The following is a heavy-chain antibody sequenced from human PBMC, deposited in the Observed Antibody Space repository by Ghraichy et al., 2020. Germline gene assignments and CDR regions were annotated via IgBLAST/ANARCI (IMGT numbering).Heavy chain of an antibody. CDR2: ISDSGGST. CDR1: GFTFSSYA. Sequence: GGSLRLSCAASGFTFSSYAMTWVRQAPGKGLEWVSGISDSGGSTYYADSVKGRFTISRDNSQNTLYLQMNSLRAEDTAVYYCAKLAAGELLRYFDYWGQGTPVTVSS. J-gene: IGHJ4*02. V-gene: IGHV3-23*01. D-gene: IGHD3-10*01. CDR3: AKLAAGELLRYFDY.